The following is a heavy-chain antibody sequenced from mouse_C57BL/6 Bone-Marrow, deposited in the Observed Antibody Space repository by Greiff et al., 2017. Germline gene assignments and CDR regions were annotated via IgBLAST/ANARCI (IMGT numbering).Heavy chain of an antibody. CDR3: ASSRQLRLGFLDY. J-gene: IGHJ2*01. Sequence: EVKLQESGAELVKPGASVKLSCTASGFNIKDYYMHWVKQRTEQGLEWIGRIDPEDGETKYAPKFQGKATITADTSSNPAYLQLSSLTSEDTAVYYCASSRQLRLGFLDYWGQGTTLTVSS. D-gene: IGHD3-2*02. CDR2: IDPEDGET. CDR1: GFNIKDYY. V-gene: IGHV14-2*01.